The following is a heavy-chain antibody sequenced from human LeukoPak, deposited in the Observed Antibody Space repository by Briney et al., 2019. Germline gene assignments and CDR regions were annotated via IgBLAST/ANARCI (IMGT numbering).Heavy chain of an antibody. V-gene: IGHV3-21*01. J-gene: IGHJ3*02. Sequence: GSLRLSCAASGFTLSSYSMNWVRQAPGKGLEWVSSISSSSSYIYYADSVKGRFTISGDNAKNSLYLQMNSLRAEDTAVYYCARARYSYTAGAFDIWGQGTMVTVSS. CDR2: ISSSSSYI. CDR1: GFTLSSYS. D-gene: IGHD5-18*01. CDR3: ARARYSYTAGAFDI.